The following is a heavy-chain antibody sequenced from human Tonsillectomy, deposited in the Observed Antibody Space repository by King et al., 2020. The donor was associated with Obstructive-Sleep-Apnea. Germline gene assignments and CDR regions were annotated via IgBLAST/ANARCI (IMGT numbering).Heavy chain of an antibody. J-gene: IGHJ4*02. CDR3: ARDLPSSGYYSEYTPDY. CDR1: GFTFSSYS. D-gene: IGHD3-22*01. Sequence: VQLVESGGGLVKPGGSLRLSCAASGFTFSSYSMNWVRQAPGKGLEWVSSISSSSSYIYYADSVKGRFTISRDNAKNSLYLQMNSLRAEDTAVYYCARDLPSSGYYSEYTPDYWGQGTLVTVSS. V-gene: IGHV3-21*01. CDR2: ISSSSSYI.